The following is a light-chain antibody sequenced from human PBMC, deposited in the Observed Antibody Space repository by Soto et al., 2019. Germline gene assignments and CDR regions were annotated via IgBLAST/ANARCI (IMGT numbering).Light chain of an antibody. Sequence: DIQMTQSPSTLSGSVGDRVTITCRASQTISSWLAWYQQKPGKAPKLLIYKASTLKSGVPSRISGSGSGTECTLTISTLQPDYFATYYCQHYNSYSEAFGQGTKVELK. V-gene: IGKV1-5*03. CDR2: KAS. CDR3: QHYNSYSEA. CDR1: QTISSW. J-gene: IGKJ1*01.